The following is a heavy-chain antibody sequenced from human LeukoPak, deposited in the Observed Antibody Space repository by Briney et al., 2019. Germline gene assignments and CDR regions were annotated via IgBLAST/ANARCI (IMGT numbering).Heavy chain of an antibody. CDR3: AKEPRIDYGDYVDY. CDR2: ISYDGSNK. J-gene: IGHJ4*02. Sequence: GGSLSLSCAASGFTFSSYCMHWVRQPPGKGLEWEAVISYDGSNKYYDNSVKGRFTTSTDNSTNTLYLQMNSLRAEETAVYYCAKEPRIDYGDYVDYWGQGTLVTVSS. V-gene: IGHV3-30*18. D-gene: IGHD4-17*01. CDR1: GFTFSSYC.